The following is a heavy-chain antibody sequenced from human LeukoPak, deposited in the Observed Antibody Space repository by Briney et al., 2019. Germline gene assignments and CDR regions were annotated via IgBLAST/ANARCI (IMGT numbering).Heavy chain of an antibody. D-gene: IGHD5-24*01. CDR3: AREFGHNRWYFDY. J-gene: IGHJ4*02. V-gene: IGHV3-30*03. Sequence: PGGSLRLSCAASGFTFRTYSIHWVRQAPGKGLEWVTVVSADGRTQLYSDSVKGRFIVFRDNSLNTLHLQMNSLETEDTAVYYCAREFGHNRWYFDYWGQGALVTVSS. CDR1: GFTFRTYS. CDR2: VSADGRTQ.